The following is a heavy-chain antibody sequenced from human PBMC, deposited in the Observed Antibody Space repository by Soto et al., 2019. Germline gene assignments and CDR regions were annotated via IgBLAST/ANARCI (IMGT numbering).Heavy chain of an antibody. V-gene: IGHV3-33*01. CDR2: IWYDGSNK. J-gene: IGHJ6*02. CDR3: ARVWWDSNPATGYYGMDV. CDR1: GFTFSSYG. Sequence: GGSLRLSCAASGFTFSSYGMHWVRQAPGKGLEWVAVIWYDGSNKYYADSVKGRFTISRDNSKNTLYLQMNSLRAEDTAVYYCARVWWDSNPATGYYGMDVWGQGTTVTVSS. D-gene: IGHD4-4*01.